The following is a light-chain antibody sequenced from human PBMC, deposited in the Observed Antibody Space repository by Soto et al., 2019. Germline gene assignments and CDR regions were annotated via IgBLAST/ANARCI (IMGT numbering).Light chain of an antibody. CDR3: AAWDDSLDGPVV. V-gene: IGLV1-44*01. CDR2: SNN. Sequence: QSVLTQPPSASGTPGQRVPISCSGSSSNIGSNTVNWYQQLPGTAHKLLIYSNNQRPSGVPDRYSGSKSGTSASLAISGLQSEDEADYYCAAWDDSLDGPVVFGGGTKLTVL. J-gene: IGLJ2*01. CDR1: SSNIGSNT.